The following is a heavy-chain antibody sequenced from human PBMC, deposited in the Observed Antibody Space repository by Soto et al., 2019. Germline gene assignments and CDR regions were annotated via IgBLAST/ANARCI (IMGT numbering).Heavy chain of an antibody. V-gene: IGHV1-2*04. CDR2: INPNSGGT. CDR1: GYTFTGYY. Sequence: QVQLVQSGAEVKKPGASVKVSCKASGYTFTGYYMHWVRQAPGQGLEWMGWINPNSGGTNYAQKCQGWVTMTRDTSISTAYMELSRLRSDDTAVYYCARDTGTVVATPNYYMDVWGKGTTVTVSS. D-gene: IGHD5-12*01. CDR3: ARDTGTVVATPNYYMDV. J-gene: IGHJ6*03.